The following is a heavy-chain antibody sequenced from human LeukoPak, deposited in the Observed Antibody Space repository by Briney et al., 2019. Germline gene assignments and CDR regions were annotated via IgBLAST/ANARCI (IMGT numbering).Heavy chain of an antibody. J-gene: IGHJ3*02. CDR3: AKPTEKLELADLAFDI. Sequence: AGGSLRLSCAASGFTFSSYAMSWVRQAPGKGLEWVSAISGSGGSTYYADSVKGRFTIARDNSKNTLYLQMNSLRAEDTAVYYCAKPTEKLELADLAFDIWGQGTMVTVSS. CDR1: GFTFSSYA. D-gene: IGHD1-7*01. CDR2: ISGSGGST. V-gene: IGHV3-23*01.